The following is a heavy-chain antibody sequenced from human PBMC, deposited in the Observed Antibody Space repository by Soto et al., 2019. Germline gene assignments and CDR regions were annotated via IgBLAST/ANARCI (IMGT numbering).Heavy chain of an antibody. J-gene: IGHJ4*02. V-gene: IGHV1-8*01. D-gene: IGHD1-1*01. CDR3: ARRAETNGWNGCGADNYYFDF. CDR2: MNPNTGNS. CDR1: GYTFTSYD. Sequence: ASVKVSCKASGYTFTSYDIYWVRQATGQGLEWMGWMNPNTGNSGYAQKFQGRVTMTSDTSISTAHMELSSLRSEDTAVYYCARRAETNGWNGCGADNYYFDFWGQGTLVTVSS.